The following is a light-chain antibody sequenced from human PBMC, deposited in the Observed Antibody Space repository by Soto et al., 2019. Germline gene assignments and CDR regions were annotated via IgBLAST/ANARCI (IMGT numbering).Light chain of an antibody. J-gene: IGKJ5*01. CDR2: DAS. CDR1: QKISNKY. V-gene: IGKV3-11*01. CDR3: QQRSNWPPIT. Sequence: IVLTQSPAILSLSPGERATLSCRASQKISNKYLAWYQQKPGQAPRLLIYDASNRATGIPARFSGSGSGTDFTLTISSLEPEDFAVYYCQQRSNWPPITFGQGTRLEIK.